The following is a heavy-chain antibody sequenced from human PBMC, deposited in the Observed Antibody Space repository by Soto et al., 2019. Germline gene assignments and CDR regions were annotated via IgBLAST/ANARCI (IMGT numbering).Heavy chain of an antibody. CDR2: IDPSDSYT. Sequence: PGESLKISCKGSGYSFTSYWISWVRQMPGKGLEWMGRIDPSDSYTNYSPSFQGHVTISADKSISTAYLQWSSLKASDTAMYYCARQDATFAVPAAIDNWFDPWGQGTLVTVSS. J-gene: IGHJ5*02. CDR3: ARQDATFAVPAAIDNWFDP. V-gene: IGHV5-10-1*01. CDR1: GYSFTSYW. D-gene: IGHD2-2*02.